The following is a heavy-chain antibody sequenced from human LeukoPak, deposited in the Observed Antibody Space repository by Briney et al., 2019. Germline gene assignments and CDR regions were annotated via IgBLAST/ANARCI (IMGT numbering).Heavy chain of an antibody. CDR2: IYYSGST. Sequence: SETLSLTCTVSGGSISSGGYYWSWIRQHPGKGLEWNGYIYYSGSTYYNPSLKSRVTISVDTSKNQFSLKLSSVTAADTAVYYCARVNPRYGDYVFDYWGQGTLVTVSS. D-gene: IGHD4-17*01. V-gene: IGHV4-31*03. CDR3: ARVNPRYGDYVFDY. CDR1: GGSISSGGYY. J-gene: IGHJ4*02.